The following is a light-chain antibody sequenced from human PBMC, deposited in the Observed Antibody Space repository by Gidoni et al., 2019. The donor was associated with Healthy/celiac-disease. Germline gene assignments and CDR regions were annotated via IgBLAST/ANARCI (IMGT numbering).Light chain of an antibody. V-gene: IGKV2-28*01. Sequence: DIVMTQSPLSLPVTPGEPASISCRSSQSLLHSNGCNYLDWYLQKPGQSPQLLSYLGSNRASGGPDRFSGSGSGTDFTLKISRVEAEDVGVYYCMQALQTPWTFGQGTKVEIK. CDR1: QSLLHSNGCNY. CDR3: MQALQTPWT. J-gene: IGKJ1*01. CDR2: LGS.